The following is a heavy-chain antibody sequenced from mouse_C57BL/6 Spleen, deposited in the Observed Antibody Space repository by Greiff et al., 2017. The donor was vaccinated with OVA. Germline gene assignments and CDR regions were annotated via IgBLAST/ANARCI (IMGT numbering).Heavy chain of an antibody. V-gene: IGHV1-81*01. Sequence: VQLQQSGAELARPGASVKLSCKASGYTFTSYGIRWVKQRTGQGLEWIGEIYPRSGNTYYNEKFQGKATLTADKSSSTAYMELRTLKSEDSAVYICARSLKYAGYAMDYWGQGTSVTVSS. CDR2: IYPRSGNT. J-gene: IGHJ4*01. D-gene: IGHD2-14*01. CDR3: ARSLKYAGYAMDY. CDR1: GYTFTSYG.